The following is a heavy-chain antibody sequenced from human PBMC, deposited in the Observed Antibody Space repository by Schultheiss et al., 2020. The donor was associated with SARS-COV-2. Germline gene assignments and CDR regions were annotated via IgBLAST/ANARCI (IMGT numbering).Heavy chain of an antibody. CDR3: ARVGGGSEGWFDP. Sequence: SETLSLTCAVYGGSFSGYYWSWIRQPPGKGLEWIGEINHSGSTNYNPSLKSRVTISVDTSKNQFSLKLSSVTAADTAVYYCARVGGGSEGWFDPWGQGTLVTVSS. CDR2: INHSGST. V-gene: IGHV4-34*01. CDR1: GGSFSGYY. J-gene: IGHJ5*02. D-gene: IGHD2-15*01.